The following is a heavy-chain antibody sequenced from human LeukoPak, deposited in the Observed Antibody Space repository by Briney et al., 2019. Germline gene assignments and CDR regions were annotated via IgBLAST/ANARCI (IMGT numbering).Heavy chain of an antibody. CDR3: ARVFSSGYSVDY. D-gene: IGHD3-22*01. V-gene: IGHV1-2*02. CDR1: GYTFSDYY. CDR2: INPNSGGT. Sequence: GASVKVSCKASGYTFSDYYMHWVRQAPGQGLEWMGWINPNSGGTNYAQKFQGRVTMTRDTSISTAYMELSRLRSDDTAVYYCARVFSSGYSVDYWGQGTLVTVSS. J-gene: IGHJ4*02.